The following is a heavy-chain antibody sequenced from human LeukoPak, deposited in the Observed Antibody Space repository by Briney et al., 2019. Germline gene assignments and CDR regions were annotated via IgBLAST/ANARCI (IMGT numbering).Heavy chain of an antibody. J-gene: IGHJ4*02. D-gene: IGHD2-15*01. CDR1: GYTFTSYG. CDR2: ISAYNGNT. V-gene: IGHV1-18*01. CDR3: ARDCSGGSCYLYFDY. Sequence: ASVKVSCKASGYTFTSYGISWVRQAPAQGLEWMGWISAYNGNTNYAQKLQGRVTMTTDTSTSTAYMELRSLRSDDTAVYYCARDCSGGSCYLYFDYWGQGTLVTVSS.